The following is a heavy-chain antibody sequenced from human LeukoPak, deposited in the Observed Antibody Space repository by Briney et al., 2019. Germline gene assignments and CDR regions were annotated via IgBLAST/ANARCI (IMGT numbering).Heavy chain of an antibody. D-gene: IGHD3-10*01. Sequence: PSETLSLTCTVSGGSISSGGYYWSWIRQPPGKGLEWIGYIYHSGSTYYNPSLKSRVTISVDRSKNQFSLKLSSVTAADTAVYYCARVAFGYGSGKFDYWGQGTLVTVSS. CDR2: IYHSGST. V-gene: IGHV4-30-2*01. CDR3: ARVAFGYGSGKFDY. CDR1: GGSISSGGYY. J-gene: IGHJ4*02.